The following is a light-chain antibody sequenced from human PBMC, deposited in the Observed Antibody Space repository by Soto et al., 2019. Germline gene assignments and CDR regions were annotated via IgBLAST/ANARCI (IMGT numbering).Light chain of an antibody. V-gene: IGLV2-8*01. CDR3: SSYAGSNNPVF. Sequence: QSVLTQPPSASGSPGQSVTISCTGTSSDVGGYNYVSWYQQHPGKAPKLMIYEVSKRPSGVPDRFSGSKSGNTASVTVSGLQAEDEADYYCSSYAGSNNPVFFGGVTKLTVL. J-gene: IGLJ2*01. CDR1: SSDVGGYNY. CDR2: EVS.